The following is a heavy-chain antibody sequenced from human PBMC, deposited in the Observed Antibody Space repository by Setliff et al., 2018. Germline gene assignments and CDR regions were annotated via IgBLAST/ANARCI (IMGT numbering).Heavy chain of an antibody. CDR1: GFTFSTYA. D-gene: IGHD1-7*01. CDR2: MYSGDRNT. J-gene: IGHJ4*02. Sequence: GGSLRLSGAASGFTFSTYAMSWVRQAPGRGLEWGSTMYSGDRNTFYTDSVKGRFTIFRDGSKNTLFLHMTSLRVEDTAVYYCAKPQVELRWGFESWGQGSPVTVSS. CDR3: AKPQVELRWGFES. V-gene: IGHV3-23*03.